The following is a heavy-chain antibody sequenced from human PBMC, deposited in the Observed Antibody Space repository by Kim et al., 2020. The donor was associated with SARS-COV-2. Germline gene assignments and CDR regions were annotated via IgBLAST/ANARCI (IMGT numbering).Heavy chain of an antibody. D-gene: IGHD2-2*01. V-gene: IGHV1-69*01. CDR3: ARGNRVVPAAMDGMDV. Sequence: KFQGRVTITADESTSTAYMELSSLGSEDTAVYYCARGNRVVPAAMDGMDVWGQGTTVTVSS. J-gene: IGHJ6*02.